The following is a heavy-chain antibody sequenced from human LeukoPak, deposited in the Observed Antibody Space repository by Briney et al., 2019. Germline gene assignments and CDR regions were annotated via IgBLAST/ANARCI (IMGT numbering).Heavy chain of an antibody. CDR2: ISYDGSNK. J-gene: IGHJ4*02. CDR1: GFTFSSYG. CDR3: AKDLSRQWSY. D-gene: IGHD6-19*01. Sequence: RRSLRLSCAASGFTFSSYGMHWVRQAPGKGLEWVAVISYDGSNKYYADSVKGRFTISRDNSKNTLYLQMNSLRAEDTAVYYCAKDLSRQWSYWGQGTLVTVSS. V-gene: IGHV3-30*18.